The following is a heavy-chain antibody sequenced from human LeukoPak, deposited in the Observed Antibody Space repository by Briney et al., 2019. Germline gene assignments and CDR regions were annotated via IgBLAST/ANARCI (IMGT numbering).Heavy chain of an antibody. CDR1: GGSISRYY. V-gene: IGHV4-59*01. CDR2: IYYSGSA. Sequence: SETLSLTCIVSGGSISRYYWSWIRQPPGQGLEWIGYIYYSGSASFNPSLKSRVTISLDTSRTQFSLELASVTAADTAVYYCARIRGWEGSRYYYYYYMDVWGKGTTVTVSS. D-gene: IGHD1-26*01. J-gene: IGHJ6*03. CDR3: ARIRGWEGSRYYYYYYMDV.